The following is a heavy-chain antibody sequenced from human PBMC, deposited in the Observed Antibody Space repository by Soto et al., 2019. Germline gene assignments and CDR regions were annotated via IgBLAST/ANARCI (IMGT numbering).Heavy chain of an antibody. CDR3: ARDGGGAFVFEGWFDP. J-gene: IGHJ5*02. CDR2: IWYDGSNK. CDR1: GFTFSSYG. V-gene: IGHV3-33*01. Sequence: GGSLRLSCAASGFTFSSYGMHWVRQAPGKGLEWVAVIWYDGSNKYYADSVKGRFTISRDNSKNTLYLQMNSLRAEDTAVYYCARDGGGAFVFEGWFDPWGQGTLVTVSS. D-gene: IGHD3-3*02.